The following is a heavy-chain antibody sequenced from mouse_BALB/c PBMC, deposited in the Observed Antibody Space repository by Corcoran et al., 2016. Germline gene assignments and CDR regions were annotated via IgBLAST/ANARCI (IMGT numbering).Heavy chain of an antibody. V-gene: IGHV8-8*01. CDR3: ARIALLRPFAY. CDR2: IWWNDDK. Sequence: QVTLKESGPGILQPSQTLSLTCSFSGFSLSTYGMSVGWIRQPSGKGLEWLAHIWWNDDKYYNPALKSRLTISKDTSNNQVFLKIASVVTADTDTYDCARIALLRPFAYWGQGTLVTVSA. J-gene: IGHJ3*01. CDR1: GFSLSTYGMS. D-gene: IGHD1-2*01.